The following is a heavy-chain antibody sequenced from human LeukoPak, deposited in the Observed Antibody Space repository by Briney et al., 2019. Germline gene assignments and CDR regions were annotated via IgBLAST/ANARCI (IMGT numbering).Heavy chain of an antibody. V-gene: IGHV1-69*13. J-gene: IGHJ5*02. CDR3: ARGYYDSSGYLT. CDR2: IIPIFGTA. Sequence: SVNVSCKASGGTFSGYAISWVRQAPGQGLEWMGGIIPIFGTANYAQKFQGRVTITADESTSTAYMELSSLRSEDTAVYYCARGYYDSSGYLTWGQGTLVTVSS. CDR1: GGTFSGYA. D-gene: IGHD3-22*01.